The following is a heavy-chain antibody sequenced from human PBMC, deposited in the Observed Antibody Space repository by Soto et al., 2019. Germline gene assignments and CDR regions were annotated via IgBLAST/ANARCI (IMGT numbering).Heavy chain of an antibody. D-gene: IGHD3-16*01. CDR2: IYYSGST. J-gene: IGHJ3*02. Sequence: SXASLSLTCTVSGGSISSSNYYWGWIRQPPGKGLEWIGSIYYSGSTSYNSSLKSRVTISVDTSKNQFSLRLSSVTAADTAVYYCESPTLGAFDIWGQGTMVTVSS. CDR3: ESPTLGAFDI. CDR1: GGSISSSNYY. V-gene: IGHV4-39*01.